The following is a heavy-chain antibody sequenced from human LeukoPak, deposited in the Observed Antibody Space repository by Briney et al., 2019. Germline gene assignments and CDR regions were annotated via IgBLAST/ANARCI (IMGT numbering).Heavy chain of an antibody. CDR2: IYYSGST. CDR3: ARSPITGDYAYYFDY. D-gene: IGHD3-16*01. V-gene: IGHV4-59*08. CDR1: GGSISSYY. Sequence: PSETLSLTCTVSGGSISSYYWGWIRQPPGKGLEWIAYIYYSGSTNYNPSLKSRLTISVDTSKNQFSLKLSSVTAADTAVYYCARSPITGDYAYYFDYWGQGTLVTVSS. J-gene: IGHJ4*02.